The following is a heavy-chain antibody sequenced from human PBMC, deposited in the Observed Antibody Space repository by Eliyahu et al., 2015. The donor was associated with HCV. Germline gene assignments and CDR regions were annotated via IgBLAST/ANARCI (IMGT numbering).Heavy chain of an antibody. CDR3: LNGGTSGTRLDTLDI. J-gene: IGHJ3*02. CDR1: GFTFSRYS. CDR2: ISYDSSVXEI. D-gene: IGHD2-2*01. Sequence: EVQLVESGGDLVKPGGSLRLSCAASGFTFSRYSMNWVRQAPGKGLEWVASISYDSSVXEIFYADSVKGRFTISRDNAKNSLYLQMDSLRVEDTAVYLCLNGGTSGTRLDTLDIWGQGTTVTVS. V-gene: IGHV3-21*02.